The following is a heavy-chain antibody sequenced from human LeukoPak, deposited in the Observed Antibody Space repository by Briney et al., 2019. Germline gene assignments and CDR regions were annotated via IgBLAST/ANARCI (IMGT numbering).Heavy chain of an antibody. D-gene: IGHD2-2*03. CDR1: GGSISSSSYY. Sequence: PSETLSLTCTASGGSISSSSYYWGWIRQPPGKGLEWIGTISYSGSTYYNPSLKSRVTISVDTSKNQFFLKLSSVTAADTAVYYCARLLGFPYYFDYWGQGTLVTVSS. CDR3: ARLLGFPYYFDY. CDR2: ISYSGST. J-gene: IGHJ4*02. V-gene: IGHV4-39*01.